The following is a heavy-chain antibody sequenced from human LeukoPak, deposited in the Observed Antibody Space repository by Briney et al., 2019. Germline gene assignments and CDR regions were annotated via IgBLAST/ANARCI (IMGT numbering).Heavy chain of an antibody. CDR1: GFTFDDYG. J-gene: IGHJ4*02. Sequence: PGGSLRLSCAASGFTFDDYGMSWVRQAPGKRLEWVSGINWNGGSTGYADSVKGRFTISRDNAKNSLYLQMNSLRAEDTAVYYCAREVAAADNLDYWGQGTLVTVSS. CDR2: INWNGGST. D-gene: IGHD6-13*01. V-gene: IGHV3-20*04. CDR3: AREVAAADNLDY.